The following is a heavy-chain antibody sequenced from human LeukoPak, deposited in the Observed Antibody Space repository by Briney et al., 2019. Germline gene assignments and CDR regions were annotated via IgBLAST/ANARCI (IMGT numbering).Heavy chain of an antibody. J-gene: IGHJ4*02. CDR1: GFTFGKYW. CDR3: ARDQYDTWSRRGNFDS. V-gene: IGHV3-7*03. D-gene: IGHD3-3*01. Sequence: GGSLRLSCVAPGFTFGKYWMSWVRQAPGKGLEWVANIKLDGSEKNYVNSVKGRFTISRDNTKNSLYLQMNSLRAEDTAVFYCARDQYDTWSRRGNFDSWGQGTLVIVSS. CDR2: IKLDGSEK.